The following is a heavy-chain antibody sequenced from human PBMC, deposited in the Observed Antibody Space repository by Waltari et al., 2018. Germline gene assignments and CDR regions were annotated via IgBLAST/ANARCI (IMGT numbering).Heavy chain of an antibody. Sequence: EVLLVESGGGLVQPGGSLRLSCAASGFTFSNYWMHWVRQAPGKGLVSVSHLSLDGSPTNYADSVKGRFTISRDNAKNTLFLQMNSLRAEDTAVYYCVLYSSSFLGDCWGQGTLVTVSS. CDR1: GFTFSNYW. CDR3: VLYSSSFLGDC. CDR2: LSLDGSPT. J-gene: IGHJ4*02. V-gene: IGHV3-74*01. D-gene: IGHD6-13*01.